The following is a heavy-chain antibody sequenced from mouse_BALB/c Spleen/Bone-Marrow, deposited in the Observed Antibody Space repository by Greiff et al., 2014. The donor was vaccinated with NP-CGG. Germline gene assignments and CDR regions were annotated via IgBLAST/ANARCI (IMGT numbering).Heavy chain of an antibody. V-gene: IGHV1S135*01. J-gene: IGHJ4*01. D-gene: IGHD3-1*01. Sequence: EVKLMESGPELVKPGASVKVSCKASGYSFTDYNMHWVKQSHGKSLEWIGYTDPYNGGTSYNQKFKGKATLTVDKSSSTAFMHLNSLTSEDSAVYYCASYHSSGYAMDYWGQGTSVTVSS. CDR3: ASYHSSGYAMDY. CDR2: TDPYNGGT. CDR1: GYSFTDYN.